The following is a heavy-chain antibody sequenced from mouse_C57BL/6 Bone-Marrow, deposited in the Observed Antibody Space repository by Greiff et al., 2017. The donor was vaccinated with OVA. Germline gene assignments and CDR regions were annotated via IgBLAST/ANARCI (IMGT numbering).Heavy chain of an antibody. CDR2: IYPGSGNT. CDR1: GYTFTDYY. V-gene: IGHV1-76*01. D-gene: IGHD1-1*01. CDR3: AWAIYYYGSSFAY. J-gene: IGHJ3*01. Sequence: VQLVESGAELVRPGASVKLSCKASGYTFTDYYINWVKQRPGQGLEWIARIYPGSGNTYYNEKFKGKATLTAEKSSSTAYMQLSSLTSEDSAVYFCAWAIYYYGSSFAYWGQGTLVTVSA.